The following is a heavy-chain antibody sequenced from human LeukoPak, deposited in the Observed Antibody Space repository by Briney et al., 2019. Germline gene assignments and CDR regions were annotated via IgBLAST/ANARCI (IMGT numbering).Heavy chain of an antibody. J-gene: IGHJ4*02. CDR3: AKVYADYGSGSYYSD. CDR2: IGGGPGNT. Sequence: GGSLRLSCAASGFSFSSYAMSWVRHAPGKRLEWVSVIGGGPGNTYYTGSVKGRFTISRDNSKNTLYLQMNSLRAEDTAVYYCAKVYADYGSGSYYSDWGQGTLVTVSS. D-gene: IGHD3-10*01. V-gene: IGHV3-23*01. CDR1: GFSFSSYA.